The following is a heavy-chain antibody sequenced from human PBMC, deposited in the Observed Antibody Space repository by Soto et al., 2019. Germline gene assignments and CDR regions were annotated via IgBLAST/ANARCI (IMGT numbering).Heavy chain of an antibody. CDR3: SRAERVEVVPASGPIYYSVYGTDV. Sequence: SETLSLTCSVSGGAITIGSYYWTWIRQHPGKGLEWIGNIYHSGSTNYSPSLKSRIAISVDRSTNQFSLKMNSVTDADTAVYYSSRAERVEVVPASGPIYYSVYGTDVWGQGTAFTVSS. D-gene: IGHD2-15*01. CDR1: GGAITIGSYY. CDR2: IYHSGST. J-gene: IGHJ6*02. V-gene: IGHV4-31*03.